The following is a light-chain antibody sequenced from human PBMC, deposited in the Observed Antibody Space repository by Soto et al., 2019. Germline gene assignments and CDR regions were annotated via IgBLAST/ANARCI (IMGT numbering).Light chain of an antibody. CDR3: QQRASWPLT. CDR2: DAS. Sequence: IVLTQSPATLSLSPVERATLSCRASQSVHSFLAWFQQKPGQPPRLLIYDASNRATGIAARFSGCGSGTDFTLTISSLEPEDFAVYYCQQRASWPLTFGGGTKVDIK. J-gene: IGKJ4*01. CDR1: QSVHSF. V-gene: IGKV3-11*01.